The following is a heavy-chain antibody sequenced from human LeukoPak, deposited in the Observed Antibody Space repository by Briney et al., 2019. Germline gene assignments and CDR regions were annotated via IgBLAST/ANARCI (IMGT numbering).Heavy chain of an antibody. CDR2: IYYSGIT. J-gene: IGHJ3*02. CDR1: GGSISSYY. CDR3: ARRIYYYNTSGQVDAFDI. D-gene: IGHD3-22*01. Sequence: SETLSLTCTVSGGSISSYYWNWIRQPPGRGLEWIGYIYYSGITNYDPSLKSRVTMSVDTSKNQFSLKLNSVTAADTAVYYCARRIYYYNTSGQVDAFDIWGQGAMVTVSP. V-gene: IGHV4-59*08.